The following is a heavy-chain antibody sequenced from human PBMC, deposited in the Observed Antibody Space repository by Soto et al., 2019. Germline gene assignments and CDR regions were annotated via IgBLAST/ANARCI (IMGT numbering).Heavy chain of an antibody. CDR3: APQGVGATGYLY. CDR1: GFTFSSYW. V-gene: IGHV3-74*01. D-gene: IGHD1-26*01. CDR2: ISSDDSSM. Sequence: GGSLRLSCAASGFTFSSYWMHWVRQAPGKGLVWVSRISSDDSSMTYADSVKGRFTISRDSARNSLFLQMNSLRAEDTAVYYCAPQGVGATGYLYWGQGTLVTVSS. J-gene: IGHJ4*02.